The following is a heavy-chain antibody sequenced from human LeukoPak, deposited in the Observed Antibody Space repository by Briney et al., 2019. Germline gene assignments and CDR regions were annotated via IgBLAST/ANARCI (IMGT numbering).Heavy chain of an antibody. Sequence: ASVTLSCKASGYTFTSYGISWVRQGPGQGLEWMGWISAYNGNTNYAQKLQGSVTMTTDTSTSKAYIELRSLRSDDTGVYYCARVEVAYYYDSRGYGYWGQGTLVTVSS. D-gene: IGHD3-22*01. V-gene: IGHV1-18*01. CDR2: ISAYNGNT. J-gene: IGHJ4*02. CDR3: ARVEVAYYYDSRGYGY. CDR1: GYTFTSYG.